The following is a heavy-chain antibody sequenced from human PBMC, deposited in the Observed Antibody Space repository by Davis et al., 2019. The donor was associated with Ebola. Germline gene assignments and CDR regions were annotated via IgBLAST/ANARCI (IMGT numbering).Heavy chain of an antibody. CDR1: GYTFTSYG. CDR2: ISAYNGNT. V-gene: IGHV1-18*01. Sequence: ASVKVSCKASGYTFTSYGISWVRQAPGQGLEWMGWISAYNGNTNYAQKLQGRVTMTTDTSTSTAYMELRSLRSDDTAVYYCARAWGIAYSGSYVHFDYWGQGTLVTVSS. CDR3: ARAWGIAYSGSYVHFDY. D-gene: IGHD1-26*01. J-gene: IGHJ4*02.